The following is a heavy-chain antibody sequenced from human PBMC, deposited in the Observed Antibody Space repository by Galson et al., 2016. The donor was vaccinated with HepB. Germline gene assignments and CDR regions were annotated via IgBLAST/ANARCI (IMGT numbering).Heavy chain of an antibody. J-gene: IGHJ3*01. CDR2: ISTSSTYI. Sequence: SLRLSCAASGFTFSRYTMNWVRRAPGKGLEWVSSISTSSTYIYYADSMKGRFTISRDNAKKSLYLQMSSLRADDTAIYYCARESSGYDYDFDLWGQGIMVTVSS. CDR3: ARESSGYDYDFDL. CDR1: GFTFSRYT. D-gene: IGHD5-12*01. V-gene: IGHV3-21*01.